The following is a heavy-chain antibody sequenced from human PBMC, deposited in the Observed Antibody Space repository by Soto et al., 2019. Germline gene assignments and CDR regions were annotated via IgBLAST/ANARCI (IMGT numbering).Heavy chain of an antibody. D-gene: IGHD3-9*01. J-gene: IGHJ4*02. CDR2: ISYDGSNK. CDR3: AKVNDILTGPFDY. Sequence: GGTLRLSCAASGFTFSSYGMHWVRQAPGKRLEWVAVISYDGSNKYYADSVKGQFTISRDNSKNTLYLQMNSLRAEDTAVYYCAKVNDILTGPFDYWGQGTLVTVSS. V-gene: IGHV3-30*18. CDR1: GFTFSSYG.